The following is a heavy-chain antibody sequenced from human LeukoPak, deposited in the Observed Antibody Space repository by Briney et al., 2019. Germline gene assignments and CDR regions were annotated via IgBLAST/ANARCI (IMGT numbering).Heavy chain of an antibody. J-gene: IGHJ3*02. CDR3: ARGDPDISFGVAGEAFDI. D-gene: IGHD3-3*01. CDR1: GFTFSSYT. CDR2: ITSSSSYI. V-gene: IGHV3-21*01. Sequence: GRSLRPSCAASGFTFSSYTMNWVRQAPGKGPEWVSSITSSSSYIYYADSVKGRFTISRDNARNSLYLQMNSLRAEDTAVYYCARGDPDISFGVAGEAFDIWGQGTMVTVSS.